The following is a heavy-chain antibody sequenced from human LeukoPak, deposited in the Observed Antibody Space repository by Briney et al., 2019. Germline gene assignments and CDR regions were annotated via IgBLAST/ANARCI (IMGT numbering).Heavy chain of an antibody. CDR1: GYTFTSYG. CDR3: ARVMDTAMLTDNYFDY. J-gene: IGHJ4*02. Sequence: ASVKVSCKASGYTFTSYGISWVRQAPGQGLEWMGWISAYNGNTNYAQKFQGRVTMTRDTSISTAYMELSRLRSDDTAVYYCARVMDTAMLTDNYFDYWGQGTLVTVSS. V-gene: IGHV1-18*01. D-gene: IGHD5-18*01. CDR2: ISAYNGNT.